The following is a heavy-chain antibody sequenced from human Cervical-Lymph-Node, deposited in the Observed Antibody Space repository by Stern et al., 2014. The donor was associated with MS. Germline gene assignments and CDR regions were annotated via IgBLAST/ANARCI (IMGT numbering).Heavy chain of an antibody. J-gene: IGHJ4*02. V-gene: IGHV3-21*01. CDR3: AREVTIFGNDY. D-gene: IGHD3-3*01. Sequence: VQLVQSGGGLVKPGGSLRLSCAASGFTFSSYSMNWVRQAPGKGLEWVSSISSSSSSIYYADSVKGRFTISRDNAKNSLYLQMNSLRAEDTAVYYCAREVTIFGNDYWGQGTLVTVSS. CDR2: ISSSSSSI. CDR1: GFTFSSYS.